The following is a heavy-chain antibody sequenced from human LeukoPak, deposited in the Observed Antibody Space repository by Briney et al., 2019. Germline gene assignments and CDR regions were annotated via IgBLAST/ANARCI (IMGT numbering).Heavy chain of an antibody. J-gene: IGHJ5*02. Sequence: SVKVSCKASGGTFSSYTINWVRQAPGQGLEWMGGIIPVFGTANYVQKFQGRVTITADESTSTAYMELSSLRSDDTAVYYCARGRVFRFGNSQEEFDPWGQGTLVTVSS. CDR1: GGTFSSYT. CDR2: IIPVFGTA. D-gene: IGHD3-10*01. CDR3: ARGRVFRFGNSQEEFDP. V-gene: IGHV1-69*13.